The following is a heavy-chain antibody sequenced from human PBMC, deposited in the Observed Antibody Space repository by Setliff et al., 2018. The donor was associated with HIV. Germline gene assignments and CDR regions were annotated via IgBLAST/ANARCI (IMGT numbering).Heavy chain of an antibody. V-gene: IGHV4-38-2*02. CDR1: GSFINSDY. CDR3: SREFYHCDSSDYYSDYYYYYMDV. D-gene: IGHD3-22*01. CDR2: IYHSATT. Sequence: KPSETLSLTCTVSGSFINSDYWGWIRQPPGKGLEWIGSIYHSATTYYNPSLWGRVTISIDTSKNQFSLKLSSVTAADTAVYYCSREFYHCDSSDYYSDYYYYYMDVWGKGTTVTVSS. J-gene: IGHJ6*03.